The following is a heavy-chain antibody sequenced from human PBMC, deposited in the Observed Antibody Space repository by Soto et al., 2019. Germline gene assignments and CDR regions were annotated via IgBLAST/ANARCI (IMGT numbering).Heavy chain of an antibody. CDR1: GFTFSSYW. V-gene: IGHV3-74*01. Sequence: EVQLVESGGGLVQPGGSLRVSCAASGFTFSSYWMHWVRQAPGKGLVWVSRINSDGSSTSYADSVKGRFTISRDNAKNTLYLQMNSLRAEEMAIYYCARRGAVAGLHYWGQGTLVTVSS. CDR3: ARRGAVAGLHY. J-gene: IGHJ4*02. D-gene: IGHD6-19*01. CDR2: INSDGSST.